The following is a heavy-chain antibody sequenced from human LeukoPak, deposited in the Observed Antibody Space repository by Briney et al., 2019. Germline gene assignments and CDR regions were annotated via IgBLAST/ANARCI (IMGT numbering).Heavy chain of an antibody. CDR2: INPNSGGT. D-gene: IGHD3-3*01. J-gene: IGHJ4*02. V-gene: IGHV1-2*02. CDR3: ARVPTYDFWSGYSHDNYFDY. CDR1: GYTFTGYY. Sequence: ASVKVSCKASGYTFTGYYMHWARQAPGQGLEWMGWINPNSGGTNYAQKFQGRVTMTRDTSISTAYMELSRLRSDDTAVYYCARVPTYDFWSGYSHDNYFDYWGQGTLVTVSS.